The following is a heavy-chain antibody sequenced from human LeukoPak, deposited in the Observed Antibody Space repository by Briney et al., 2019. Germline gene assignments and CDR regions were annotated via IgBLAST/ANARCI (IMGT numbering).Heavy chain of an antibody. V-gene: IGHV3-48*02. CDR3: ASMTTYCGGDCYFFDH. CDR2: VSGSSNTI. J-gene: IGHJ4*02. Sequence: PGGSLRLSCAASGFTFSNAWMSWVRQAPGKGLEWVAYVSGSSNTIYYADSVKGRFTISRDNAKNSLFLQMNSLRDEDTAVYYCASMTTYCGGDCYFFDHWGQGTLVTVSS. D-gene: IGHD2-21*02. CDR1: GFTFSNAW.